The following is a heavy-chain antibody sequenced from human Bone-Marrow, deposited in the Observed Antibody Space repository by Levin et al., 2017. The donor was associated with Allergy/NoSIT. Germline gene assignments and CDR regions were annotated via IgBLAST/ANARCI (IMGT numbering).Heavy chain of an antibody. V-gene: IGHV3-53*01. Sequence: GESLKISCAASGFTVSRHYMSWVRQAPGKGLEWVSVIYSGGSTFYADSVKGRFTISRDNSKNMLYLQMNSLRAEDTAVYYCARDRGYCDGDCLFYDAFDIWGQGTMVTVSS. D-gene: IGHD2-21*02. CDR3: ARDRGYCDGDCLFYDAFDI. CDR2: IYSGGST. J-gene: IGHJ3*02. CDR1: GFTVSRHY.